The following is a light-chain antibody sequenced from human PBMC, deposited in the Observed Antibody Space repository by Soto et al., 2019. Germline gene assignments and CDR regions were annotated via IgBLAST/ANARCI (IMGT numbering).Light chain of an antibody. CDR3: HSRA. CDR1: QSISSW. Sequence: DIQMTQSPSILSASVGDIVTITCRASQSISSWLAWYQQKPGKAPNLLIHKASHLESGVPSRFSGSGSGTEFTLTISSLQPDDFATYFCHSRAFGQGTRLE. J-gene: IGKJ5*01. V-gene: IGKV1-5*03. CDR2: KAS.